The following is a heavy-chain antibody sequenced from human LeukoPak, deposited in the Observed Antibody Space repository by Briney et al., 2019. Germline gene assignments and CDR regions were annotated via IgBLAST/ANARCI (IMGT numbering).Heavy chain of an antibody. Sequence: TGGSLRLSCAASGFTLSSYGMSWVRQAPGKGLEWVAVIRCDGGSTYYAESVKGRFTISRDNSKNTLYVQMNSLRAEDTAVYYCAQMGRAWSGYGGFDMWGKGPMV. V-gene: IGHV3-23*01. CDR2: IRCDGGST. D-gene: IGHD3-3*01. CDR1: GFTLSSYG. J-gene: IGHJ3*02. CDR3: AQMGRAWSGYGGFDM.